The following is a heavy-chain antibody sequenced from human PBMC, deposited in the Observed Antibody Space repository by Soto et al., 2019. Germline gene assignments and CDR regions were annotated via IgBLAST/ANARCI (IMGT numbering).Heavy chain of an antibody. CDR3: ARGRYSYGPRRGMDV. CDR1: GGSFSGYY. Sequence: QVQLQQWGAGLLKPSETLSLTCAVYGGSFSGYYWSWIRQPPGKGLEWIGEINHSGSTNYNPSLKSQVTISVDTSKNQFSLKLSSVTAADTAVYYCARGRYSYGPRRGMDVWGQGTTVTVSS. J-gene: IGHJ6*02. CDR2: INHSGST. V-gene: IGHV4-34*01. D-gene: IGHD5-18*01.